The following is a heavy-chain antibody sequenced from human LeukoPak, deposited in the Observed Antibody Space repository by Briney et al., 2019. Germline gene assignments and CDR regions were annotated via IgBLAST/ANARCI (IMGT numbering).Heavy chain of an antibody. CDR3: ARDSTVTTFIYMDV. Sequence: KPSETLSLTCTVSGGSVRSYYWSWIRQPAGKGLEWTGRIYTSGSTSYNPSLKSRVTISVDKSKNQFSLKLSSMTAADTAMYYCARDSTVTTFIYMDVWGKGTTVTVSS. CDR2: IYTSGST. D-gene: IGHD4-11*01. V-gene: IGHV4-4*07. J-gene: IGHJ6*03. CDR1: GGSVRSYY.